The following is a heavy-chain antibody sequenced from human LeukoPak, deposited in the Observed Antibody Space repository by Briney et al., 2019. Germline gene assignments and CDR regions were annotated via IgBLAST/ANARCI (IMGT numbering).Heavy chain of an antibody. V-gene: IGHV4-4*07. CDR3: ARGSLRGYSSSWDFDY. CDR2: IYTSGST. D-gene: IGHD6-13*01. CDR1: GGSISSYC. Sequence: SETLSLTCTVSGGSISSYCWSWIRQPAGKGLEWIGRIYTSGSTNYNPSLKSRVTMSVDTSKNQFSLKLSSVTAADTAVYYCARGSLRGYSSSWDFDYWGQGTLVTVSS. J-gene: IGHJ4*02.